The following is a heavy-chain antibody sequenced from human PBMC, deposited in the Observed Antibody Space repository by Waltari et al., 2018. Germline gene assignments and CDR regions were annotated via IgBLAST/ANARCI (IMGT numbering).Heavy chain of an antibody. V-gene: IGHV4-59*11. CDR3: ARAGYDYLFDY. CDR1: GGSISSHY. CDR2: FYYSGST. D-gene: IGHD5-18*01. Sequence: QVQLQESGPGLVKPSETLSLTCTVPGGSISSHYWSWIRQPQGKGLEWIGYFYYSGSTNTNPSLKSLFTIAVDTSKNQFSLKLSSVTAADTAVYYCARAGYDYLFDYWGQGTLVTVSS. J-gene: IGHJ4*02.